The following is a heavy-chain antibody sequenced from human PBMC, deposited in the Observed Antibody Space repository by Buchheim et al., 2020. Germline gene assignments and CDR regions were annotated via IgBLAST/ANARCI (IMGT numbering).Heavy chain of an antibody. CDR3: ARHDYDYGDQSFFAY. CDR1: GYSFSTHW. D-gene: IGHD4-17*01. CDR2: IYLGDSET. V-gene: IGHV5-51*01. J-gene: IGHJ4*02. Sequence: EVQLVQSRGEVKRSGQSLKISCLGSGYSFSTHWITWVRQMPGKGLEWMGMIYLGDSETRYSPSFQGHVTISADKSLNAVYLQWRSLKASDTAIYFCARHDYDYGDQSFFAYWGQGT.